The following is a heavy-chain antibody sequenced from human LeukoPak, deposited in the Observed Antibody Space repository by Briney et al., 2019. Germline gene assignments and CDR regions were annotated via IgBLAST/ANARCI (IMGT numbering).Heavy chain of an antibody. Sequence: ASVKVSCKSSGYTFTSYGISWVRQAPGQGGEWMGWISAYNGNTNYAQKLQGRVTMTTDTSTSTAYMELRSLRSDDTAVYYCAGVGGCSGGSCYFDYWGQGTLVTVSS. CDR1: GYTFTSYG. J-gene: IGHJ4*02. CDR2: ISAYNGNT. CDR3: AGVGGCSGGSCYFDY. D-gene: IGHD2-15*01. V-gene: IGHV1-18*01.